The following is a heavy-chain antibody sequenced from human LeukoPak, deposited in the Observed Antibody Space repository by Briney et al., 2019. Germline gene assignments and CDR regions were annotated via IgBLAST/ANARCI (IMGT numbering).Heavy chain of an antibody. CDR1: GGSISSGGYY. D-gene: IGHD6-19*01. CDR3: ARARYSSGWTLPVSYYYYGMDA. J-gene: IGHJ6*02. Sequence: SETLSLTCTVSGGSISSGGYYWSWIRQPPGKGLEWIGYIYYSGSTNYNPSLKSRVTISVDTSKNQFSLKLSSVTAADTAVYYCARARYSSGWTLPVSYYYYGMDAWGQGTTVTVSS. CDR2: IYYSGST. V-gene: IGHV4-61*08.